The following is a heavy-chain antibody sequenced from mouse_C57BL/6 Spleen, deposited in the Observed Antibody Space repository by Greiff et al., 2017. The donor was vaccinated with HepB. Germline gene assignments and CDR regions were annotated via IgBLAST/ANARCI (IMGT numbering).Heavy chain of an antibody. V-gene: IGHV1-42*01. CDR3: ARKADYGVTWYFDG. CDR1: GYSFTGYY. CDR2: INPSTGGT. Sequence: EVQLQQSGPELVKPGASVKISCKASGYSFTGYYMNWVKQSPEKSLEWIGEINPSTGGTTYNQKFKAKATLTVDKSSSTAYMQLKSLTSEDSAVYYCARKADYGVTWYFDGWGTGTTVTVSS. J-gene: IGHJ1*03. D-gene: IGHD1-1*02.